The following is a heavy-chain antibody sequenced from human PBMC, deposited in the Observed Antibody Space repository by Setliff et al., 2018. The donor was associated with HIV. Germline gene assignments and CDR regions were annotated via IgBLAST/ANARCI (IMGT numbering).Heavy chain of an antibody. CDR2: IYYSGNT. CDR3: ARQSGYTRGWDIFGVVAGSFDI. V-gene: IGHV4-39*01. D-gene: IGHD3-3*01. J-gene: IGHJ3*02. Sequence: NPSETLSLTCSVSGGSISSGTYYWGWIRQPPGKGLEWIGTIYYSGNTYYRPSLKSRVTISVDTSTNQFSLRLNSVTAADTAVYFRARQSGYTRGWDIFGVVAGSFDIWGQGTMVTVSS. CDR1: GGSISSGTYY.